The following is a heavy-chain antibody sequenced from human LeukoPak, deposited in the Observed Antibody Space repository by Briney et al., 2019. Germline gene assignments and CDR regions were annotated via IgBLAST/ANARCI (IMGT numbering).Heavy chain of an antibody. Sequence: PGDSLRLSCVASGFTFSTYSMNWVRQAPGEGLEWVSYISSSGSTIYYADSVKGRFTISRDNARNSLYLQMNSLRAEDTAVYYCAELGITMIGGVWGKGTTVTISS. V-gene: IGHV3-48*04. J-gene: IGHJ6*04. CDR1: GFTFSTYS. CDR3: AELGITMIGGV. D-gene: IGHD3-10*02. CDR2: ISSSGSTI.